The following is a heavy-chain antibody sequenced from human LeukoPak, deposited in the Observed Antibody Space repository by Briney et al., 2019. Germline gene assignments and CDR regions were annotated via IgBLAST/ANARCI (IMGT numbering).Heavy chain of an antibody. V-gene: IGHV3-23*01. J-gene: IGHJ4*02. Sequence: GGSLRLSCAASGFTFSAYGMTWVRQAPGKGLEWVSAISGSAAATFYADSVKGRFTISRDNSRSTLYLQMNSLRAEDTAVYYCAREASYGYFGIDYWGQGTLVTVSS. CDR2: ISGSAAAT. CDR3: AREASYGYFGIDY. CDR1: GFTFSAYG. D-gene: IGHD5-18*01.